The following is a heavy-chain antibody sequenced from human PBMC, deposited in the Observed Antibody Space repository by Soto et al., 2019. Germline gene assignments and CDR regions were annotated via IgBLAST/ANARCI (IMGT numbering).Heavy chain of an antibody. V-gene: IGHV4-4*02. CDR2: VYYSGST. CDR1: GGSITSSNW. CDR3: ARDRQPRSYTYNGMDV. J-gene: IGHJ6*02. Sequence: QVQLQESGPGLVKPSGTLFLTCAVSGGSITSSNWWSWVRQPPGKGLEWIGEVYYSGSTNYNPSLXSXAXMXXDTSKNQFSLHLSSVTAADTAVYFCARDRQPRSYTYNGMDVWGQGTTVTVSS. D-gene: IGHD4-4*01.